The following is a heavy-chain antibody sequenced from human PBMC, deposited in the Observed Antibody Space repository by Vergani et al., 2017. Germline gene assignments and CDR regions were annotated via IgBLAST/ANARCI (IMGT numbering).Heavy chain of an antibody. CDR3: ARVEMATRTLDY. Sequence: QVQLMQSGAEVKKPGSSVKVSCKASGGTFSSYTISWAGQAPGQGLEWMGRIIPILGIANYAQEFQGRVTSTADKSTSTGYMELSSLRSEDTAVYYCARVEMATRTLDYWGQGTLVTVSS. CDR2: IIPILGIA. D-gene: IGHD5-24*01. CDR1: GGTFSSYT. V-gene: IGHV1-69*02. J-gene: IGHJ4*02.